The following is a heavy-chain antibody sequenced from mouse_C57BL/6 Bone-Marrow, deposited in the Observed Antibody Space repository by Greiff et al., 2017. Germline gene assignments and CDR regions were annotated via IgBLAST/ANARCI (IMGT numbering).Heavy chain of an antibody. D-gene: IGHD3-3*01. CDR3: ARGTPDWFAY. Sequence: QVQLQQPGAELVMPGASVKLSCKASGYTFTSYWMHWVKQRPGQGLEWIGEIDPSDSYTNYNQKFKGKSTLTVDKSSSTAYMQLSSLTSEDSAVYYCARGTPDWFAYWGQGTLVTVSA. CDR1: GYTFTSYW. CDR2: IDPSDSYT. V-gene: IGHV1-69*01. J-gene: IGHJ3*01.